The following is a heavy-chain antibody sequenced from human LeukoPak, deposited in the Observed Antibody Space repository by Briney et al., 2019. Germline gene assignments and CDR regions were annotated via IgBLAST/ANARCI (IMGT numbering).Heavy chain of an antibody. CDR2: IIPIFGTA. V-gene: IGHV1-69*13. J-gene: IGHJ4*02. D-gene: IGHD5-18*01. CDR3: ARVANVDTAMASFDY. Sequence: AASVKVSCKASGGTFSSYAISWVRQAPGQGLEWMGGIIPIFGTANYAQKFQGRVTITADESTSTAYMELSSLRSEDTAVYYCARVANVDTAMASFDYWGQGTLVTVSS. CDR1: GGTFSSYA.